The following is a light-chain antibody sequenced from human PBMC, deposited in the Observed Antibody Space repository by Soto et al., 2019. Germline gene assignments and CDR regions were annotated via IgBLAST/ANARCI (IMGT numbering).Light chain of an antibody. V-gene: IGLV2-23*03. CDR3: CLYAGSTTV. CDR2: EGS. Sequence: QSALTQPASVSESPGQAITISCTGTNSDGGGYKFVSWHQHHTGKAPKLMSFEGSKRPSGVPYRFSGSKSGNTASLTTSGLQADDAADYYCCLYAGSTTVFGTGTKLTVL. CDR1: NSDGGGYKF. J-gene: IGLJ1*01.